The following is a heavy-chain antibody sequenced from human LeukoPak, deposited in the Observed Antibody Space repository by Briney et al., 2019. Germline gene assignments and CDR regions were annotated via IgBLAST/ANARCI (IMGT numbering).Heavy chain of an antibody. Sequence: SETLSLTCTVSSGSISSSSYYWSWIRQPPGKGLEWIGYIYYSGSTNYNPSLKSRVTISVDTSKNQFSLKLSSVTAADTAVYYCARGGSSWYPFVFDYWGQGTLVTVSS. CDR3: ARGGSSWYPFVFDY. D-gene: IGHD6-13*01. CDR1: SGSISSSSYY. J-gene: IGHJ4*02. CDR2: IYYSGST. V-gene: IGHV4-61*01.